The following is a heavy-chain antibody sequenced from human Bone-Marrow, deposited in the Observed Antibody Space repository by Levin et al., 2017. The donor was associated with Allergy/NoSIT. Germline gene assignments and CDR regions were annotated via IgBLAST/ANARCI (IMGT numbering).Heavy chain of an antibody. CDR1: GFTFDDYA. CDR2: LAWNSGSM. J-gene: IGHJ4*02. Sequence: LSLTCAASGFTFDDYAMHWVRQVPGKGLEWVSGLAWNSGSMGYADSVKGRFTLSRDNAKNSLYLEMNSLRPEDTALYYCVKEAPDRGVAGGFDDWGQGILVTVSS. D-gene: IGHD3-3*01. V-gene: IGHV3-9*01. CDR3: VKEAPDRGVAGGFDD.